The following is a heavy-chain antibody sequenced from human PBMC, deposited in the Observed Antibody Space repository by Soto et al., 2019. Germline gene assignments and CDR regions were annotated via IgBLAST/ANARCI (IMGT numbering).Heavy chain of an antibody. D-gene: IGHD1-26*01. CDR3: ARDDSQRPATY. Sequence: QVQLQELGPGLVKPSETLSLTCIVSGGSISSYYWTWTRQPPGKGLEWIGCIYNGATTNYNPSLKSRVTISVDTSKNQFSLKLTSVTAADTAVYYCARDDSQRPATYWGQGTLVTVSS. CDR1: GGSISSYY. V-gene: IGHV4-59*01. J-gene: IGHJ4*02. CDR2: IYNGATT.